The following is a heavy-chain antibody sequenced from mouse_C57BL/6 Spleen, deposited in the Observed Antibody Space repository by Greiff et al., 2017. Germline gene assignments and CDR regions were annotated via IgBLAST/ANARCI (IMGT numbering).Heavy chain of an antibody. CDR2: IDPETGGT. J-gene: IGHJ2*01. CDR3: TRGGLFTTVLDY. V-gene: IGHV1-15*01. Sequence: VQLQQSGAELVRPGASVTLSCKASGYTFTDYEMHWVKQTPVHGLEWIGAIDPETGGTAYNQKFKGKAILTADKSSSTAYMELRSLTSADSAVYYCTRGGLFTTVLDYWGQGTTLTVSS. D-gene: IGHD1-1*01. CDR1: GYTFTDYE.